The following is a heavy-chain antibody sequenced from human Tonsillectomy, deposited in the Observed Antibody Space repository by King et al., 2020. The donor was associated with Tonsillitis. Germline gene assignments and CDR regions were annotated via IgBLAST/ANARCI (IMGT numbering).Heavy chain of an antibody. CDR2: FYYSGST. V-gene: IGHV4-59*02. Sequence: VQLQESGPGLVKPSETLSLTCTVSGGPVSSYYWSWIRQPPGKGLEWIGYFYYSGSTNYSPSLKSRVTISADMSKNQLSLSLSSVTAADTAVYYCARDGGYCGGDCYSGFDLGGQGSLVIVSS. CDR3: ARDGGYCGGDCYSGFDL. CDR1: GGPVSSYY. D-gene: IGHD2-21*02. J-gene: IGHJ5*02.